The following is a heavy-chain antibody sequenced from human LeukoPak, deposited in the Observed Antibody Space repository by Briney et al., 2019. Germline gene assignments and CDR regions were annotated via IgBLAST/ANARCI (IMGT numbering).Heavy chain of an antibody. CDR2: IYTSGST. J-gene: IGHJ4*02. CDR3: ARGYSGGPDY. V-gene: IGHV4-61*02. Sequence: TSETLSLTCTVSGGSISSGSYCWSWIRQPAGKGLEWIGRIYTSGSTNYNPSLKSRVTISVDTSKNQFSLKLSSVTAADTAMYYCARGYSGGPDYWGQGTLVTVSS. D-gene: IGHD1-26*01. CDR1: GGSISSGSYC.